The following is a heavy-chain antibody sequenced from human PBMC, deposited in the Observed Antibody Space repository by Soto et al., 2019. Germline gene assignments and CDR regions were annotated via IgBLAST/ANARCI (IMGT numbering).Heavy chain of an antibody. CDR1: GYTFTSYA. CDR3: ARDYGRIQLWYSFDY. D-gene: IGHD5-18*01. V-gene: IGHV1-3*01. Sequence: QVQLVQSGAEVKKPGASVKVSCKASGYTFTSYAMHWVRQAPGPRLEWMGWINAGNGNTKYSQKFQGRVTITRDTSASTAYMELSSLRSEDTAVYYCARDYGRIQLWYSFDYWGQGTLVTVSS. CDR2: INAGNGNT. J-gene: IGHJ4*02.